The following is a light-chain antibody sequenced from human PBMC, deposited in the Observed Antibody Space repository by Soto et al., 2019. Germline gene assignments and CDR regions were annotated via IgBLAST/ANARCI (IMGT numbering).Light chain of an antibody. CDR3: LQSYRTPLT. J-gene: IGKJ4*01. Sequence: DFHMTKSPSSLSASVGYRVTITSLASQSINNYLSWYQQKPAKAPNLLIFGASTLQSGVPSRFSGSGSGTDFTLTISSLQPEDFATYYCLQSYRTPLTFGGGTKVDI. CDR2: GAS. V-gene: IGKV1-39*01. CDR1: QSINNY.